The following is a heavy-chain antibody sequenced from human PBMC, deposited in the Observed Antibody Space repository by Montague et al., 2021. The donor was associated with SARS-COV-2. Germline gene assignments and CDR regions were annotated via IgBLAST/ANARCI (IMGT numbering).Heavy chain of an antibody. CDR1: GGSINDHY. CDR3: ARLNVGTGRADVDV. V-gene: IGHV4-59*11. Sequence: SETLSLTCTVSGGSINDHYRSWIRQSPGKGLEWIGYISSNGKTNYNPSLKSRVTLSADASRNEFSLKLDSLTAADTAVYYCARLNVGTGRADVDVWGKGTTVTVSS. CDR2: ISSNGKT. D-gene: IGHD2-21*02. J-gene: IGHJ6*04.